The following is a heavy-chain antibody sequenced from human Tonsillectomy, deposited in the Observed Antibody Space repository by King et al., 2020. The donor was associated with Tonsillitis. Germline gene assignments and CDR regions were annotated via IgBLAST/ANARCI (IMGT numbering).Heavy chain of an antibody. V-gene: IGHV1-3*01. Sequence: QLVQSGAEVKKPGASVKVSCKASGYTFTSYAIHWVRQAPGQRLEWMGWINAGNGNTKYSQNFQGRVTITRDTFASTAYMELSSLRSEDTAVYYCARDLYYDILTNWGLFDPWGQGSLVTVSS. J-gene: IGHJ5*02. CDR3: ARDLYYDILTNWGLFDP. D-gene: IGHD3-9*01. CDR2: INAGNGNT. CDR1: GYTFTSYA.